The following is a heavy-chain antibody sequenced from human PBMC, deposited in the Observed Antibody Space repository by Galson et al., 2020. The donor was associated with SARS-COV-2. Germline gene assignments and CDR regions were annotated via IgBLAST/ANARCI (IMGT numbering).Heavy chain of an antibody. J-gene: IGHJ6*02. Sequence: TGGSLRLSCAASGFTFSSYSMNWVRQAPGKGLEWVSSISSSSSTIYYADSVKGRFTISRDNAKNSLYLQMNSLRDEDTAVYYCARDRQKNDFWSGYYTGIGGYYYYGMDVWGQGTTVTVSS. CDR2: ISSSSSTI. D-gene: IGHD3-3*01. CDR3: ARDRQKNDFWSGYYTGIGGYYYYGMDV. CDR1: GFTFSSYS. V-gene: IGHV3-48*02.